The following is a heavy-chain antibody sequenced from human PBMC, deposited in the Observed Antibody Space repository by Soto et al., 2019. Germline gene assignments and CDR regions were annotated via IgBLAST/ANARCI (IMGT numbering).Heavy chain of an antibody. CDR3: ARDRYSSGWYVDY. CDR2: INHSGST. CDR1: GGSFSGYY. Sequence: SETLSLTCAVYGGSFSGYYWSWIRQPPGKGLEWIGEINHSGSTNYNPSLKSRVTISVDTSKNQFSLKLSSVTAADTAVYYCARDRYSSGWYVDYWGQGTQVTVSS. D-gene: IGHD6-19*01. J-gene: IGHJ4*02. V-gene: IGHV4-34*01.